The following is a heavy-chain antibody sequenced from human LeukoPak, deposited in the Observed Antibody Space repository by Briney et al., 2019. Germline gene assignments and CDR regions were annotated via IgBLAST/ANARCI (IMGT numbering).Heavy chain of an antibody. V-gene: IGHV4-59*01. J-gene: IGHJ6*03. D-gene: IGHD4-23*01. CDR2: IYYSGST. CDR1: GGSISSYY. Sequence: SETLSLTCTVSGGSISSYYWSWIRQPPGKGLEWIGYIYYSGSTNYNPSLKSRVTISVDTSKNQFSLKLSSVTAADTAVYYCARVTTVGDYYYMDVWGKGTTVAVSS. CDR3: ARVTTVGDYYYMDV.